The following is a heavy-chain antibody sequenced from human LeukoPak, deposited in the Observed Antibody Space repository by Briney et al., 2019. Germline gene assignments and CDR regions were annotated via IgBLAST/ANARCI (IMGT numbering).Heavy chain of an antibody. CDR3: ARGRYGSGGPLLLGLWFDP. V-gene: IGHV3-11*04. J-gene: IGHJ5*02. Sequence: AGGSLRLSCAASGFTFSDYYMSWIRQAPGKGLEWVSYISSSGSTIYYADSVKGRFTISRDNAKNSLYLQMNSLRAEDTAVYYCARGRYGSGGPLLLGLWFDPWGQGTLVTVSS. D-gene: IGHD3-10*01. CDR2: ISSSGSTI. CDR1: GFTFSDYY.